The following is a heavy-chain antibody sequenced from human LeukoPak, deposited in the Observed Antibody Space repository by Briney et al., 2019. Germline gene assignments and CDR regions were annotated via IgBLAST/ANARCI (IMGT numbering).Heavy chain of an antibody. CDR3: AKAGYSSTWYLTAFDI. Sequence: PGGSLRLSCAASGFTFSSYDMGWVRQAPGKGLEWVSAISGSGGSTYYADFVKGRLTISRDNSKSTLYLQMNSLRAEDTAVYYCAKAGYSSTWYLTAFDIWGQGTMVTVSS. J-gene: IGHJ3*02. D-gene: IGHD6-13*01. CDR2: ISGSGGST. V-gene: IGHV3-23*01. CDR1: GFTFSSYD.